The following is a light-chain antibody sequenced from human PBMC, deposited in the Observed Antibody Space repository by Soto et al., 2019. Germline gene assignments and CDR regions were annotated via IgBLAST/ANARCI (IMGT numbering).Light chain of an antibody. Sequence: DIQITQSPSTLSASLGYRVTITCLASQSISSWLAWNQQKPGKAPKLLIYKASSLESGVPSRFSGSGSGTEFTLTISSLQPDDFATYYCQQYNRYSMYTFGQGTKVDIK. V-gene: IGKV1-5*03. CDR2: KAS. CDR3: QQYNRYSMYT. J-gene: IGKJ2*01. CDR1: QSISSW.